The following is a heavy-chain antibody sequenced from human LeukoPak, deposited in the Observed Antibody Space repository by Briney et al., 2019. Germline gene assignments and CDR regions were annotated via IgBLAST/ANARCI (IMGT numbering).Heavy chain of an antibody. Sequence: GESLKISCKGSGYSFTSFWIGWVRQMPGKGLEWMGIIYPGDSDTRYSPPFQGQVTISADKSISTAYVQWRSLKASDTAIYYCAISIPRCSGGSCYSAPYYFDYWGQGTLVTVSS. CDR2: IYPGDSDT. CDR3: AISIPRCSGGSCYSAPYYFDY. J-gene: IGHJ4*02. D-gene: IGHD2-15*01. CDR1: GYSFTSFW. V-gene: IGHV5-51*01.